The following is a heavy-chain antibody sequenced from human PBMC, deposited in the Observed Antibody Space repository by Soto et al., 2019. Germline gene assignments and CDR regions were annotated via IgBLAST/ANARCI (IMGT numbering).Heavy chain of an antibody. CDR1: GFTFSSYA. V-gene: IGHV3-23*01. CDR2: ISGSGGST. D-gene: IGHD3-16*01. CDR3: ATAGENYYYYGMDV. Sequence: GGSLRLSCAASGFTFSSYAMSWVRQAPGKGLEWVSAISGSGGSTYYADSVKGRFTISRDNSKNTQYLQMNSLRAEDTAVYYCATAGENYYYYGMDVWGQGTTVTVSS. J-gene: IGHJ6*02.